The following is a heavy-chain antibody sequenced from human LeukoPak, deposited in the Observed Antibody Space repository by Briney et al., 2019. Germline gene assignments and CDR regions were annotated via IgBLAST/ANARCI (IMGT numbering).Heavy chain of an antibody. Sequence: PGGSLRLSCAASGFFLSTCAMSWVRQAPGKGLEWVSTISGSGGTTYYVDSVKGRFTISRDNSKNTLYLQMNSLRAEDTAVYYCAKADFWSGYYTGHFDYWGQGTLVTVSS. J-gene: IGHJ4*02. V-gene: IGHV3-23*01. CDR2: ISGSGGTT. CDR1: GFFLSTCA. D-gene: IGHD3-3*01. CDR3: AKADFWSGYYTGHFDY.